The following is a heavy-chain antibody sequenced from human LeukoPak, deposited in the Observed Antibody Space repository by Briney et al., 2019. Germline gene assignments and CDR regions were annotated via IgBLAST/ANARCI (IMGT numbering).Heavy chain of an antibody. CDR3: ARLFGYCSSTSCPDAFDI. V-gene: IGHV1-69*05. D-gene: IGHD2-2*03. J-gene: IGHJ3*02. Sequence: ASVKVSCKASGGTFSSYAISWVRQAPGQGLEWMGGIIPIFGTANYAQKFQGRVTITTDESTSTAYMELSSLRSEDTAVYYCARLFGYCSSTSCPDAFDIWGQGTMVTVSS. CDR1: GGTFSSYA. CDR2: IIPIFGTA.